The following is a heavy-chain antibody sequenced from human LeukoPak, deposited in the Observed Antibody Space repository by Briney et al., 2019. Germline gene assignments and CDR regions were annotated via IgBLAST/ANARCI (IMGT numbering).Heavy chain of an antibody. D-gene: IGHD2-15*01. J-gene: IGHJ4*02. CDR1: GFTFRSYA. CDR3: AKEEVLVAATDTFDY. V-gene: IGHV3-23*01. CDR2: ISGSGGST. Sequence: GGSLRLSCAASGFTFRSYAMSWVRQAPGRGLEWVSAISGSGGSTYYADSVKGRFTISRDNSKNTLYLQMNSLRAEDTAVYYCAKEEVLVAATDTFDYWGQGTLVTVSS.